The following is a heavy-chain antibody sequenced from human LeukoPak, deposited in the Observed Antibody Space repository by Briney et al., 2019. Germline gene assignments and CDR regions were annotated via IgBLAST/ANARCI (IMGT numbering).Heavy chain of an antibody. CDR2: IHTSGST. J-gene: IGHJ4*02. CDR1: GGSISSGGYY. V-gene: IGHV4-61*02. Sequence: SQTLSLTCTVSGGSISSGGYYWSWIRQPAGKGLEWIGRIHTSGSTNYNPSLKSRVTISVDTSKNQFSLKLSSVIAADTAVYYCARGGYAAHWGQGTLVTVSS. CDR3: ARGGYAAH. D-gene: IGHD5-12*01.